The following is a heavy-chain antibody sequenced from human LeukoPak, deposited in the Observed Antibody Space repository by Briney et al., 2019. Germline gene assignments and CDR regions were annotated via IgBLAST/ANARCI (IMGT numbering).Heavy chain of an antibody. J-gene: IGHJ4*02. Sequence: ASVKVSCKASGYTFTSYGISWVRQAPGQGLEWMGWISAYNGNTNYAQKLQGRVTMTTDTSTRTAYMELRSLRSDDTAVYYCARSAYYYDSSGYAYYWGQGTLVTVSS. CDR1: GYTFTSYG. CDR3: ARSAYYYDSSGYAYY. V-gene: IGHV1-18*01. CDR2: ISAYNGNT. D-gene: IGHD3-22*01.